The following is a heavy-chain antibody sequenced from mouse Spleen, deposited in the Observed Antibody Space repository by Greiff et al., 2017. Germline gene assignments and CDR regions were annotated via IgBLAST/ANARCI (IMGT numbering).Heavy chain of an antibody. Sequence: EVQVVESGPSLVKPSQTLSLTCSVTGDSITSGYWNWIRKFPGNKLEYMGYISYSGSTYYNPSLKSRISITRDTSKNQYYLQLNSVTTEDTATYYCARYKIHYYGYAAMDYWGQGTSVTVSS. CDR2: ISYSGST. V-gene: IGHV3-8*02. CDR3: ARYKIHYYGYAAMDY. CDR1: GDSITSGY. J-gene: IGHJ4*01. D-gene: IGHD1-2*01.